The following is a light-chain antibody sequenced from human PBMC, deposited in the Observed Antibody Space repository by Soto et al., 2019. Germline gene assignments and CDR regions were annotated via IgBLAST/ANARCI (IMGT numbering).Light chain of an antibody. V-gene: IGKV1-5*03. CDR2: KAT. CDR3: QEYETFSPWT. Sequence: DIQMTQSPSIVSASVGDRVTITCRASQRIDTWLAWYQQKPGTAPKLLIYKATTLQSGVPSRFSGSGSGTEFTLAISSREPDDFATYYCQEYETFSPWTFGQGTKVEVK. J-gene: IGKJ1*01. CDR1: QRIDTW.